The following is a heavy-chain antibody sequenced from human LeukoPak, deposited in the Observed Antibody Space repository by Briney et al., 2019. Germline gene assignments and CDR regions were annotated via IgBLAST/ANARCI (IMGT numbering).Heavy chain of an antibody. V-gene: IGHV4-34*01. CDR1: GGSFSGYY. CDR3: ARELPGGMTFDY. J-gene: IGHJ4*02. D-gene: IGHD2-21*01. CDR2: INHSGST. Sequence: ETLSLTCAVYGGSFSGYYWSWIRQPPGKGLEWIGEINHSGSTNYNPSLKSRVTISVDTSKNQFSLKLSSVTAADTAVYYCARELPGGMTFDYWGQGTLVTVSS.